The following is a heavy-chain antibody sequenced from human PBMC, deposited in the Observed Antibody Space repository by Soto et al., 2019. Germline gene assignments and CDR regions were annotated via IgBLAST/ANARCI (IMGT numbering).Heavy chain of an antibody. CDR2: INHIGST. CDR1: GGSLSGYF. D-gene: IGHD3-3*01. Sequence: SETLSLTCAVYGGSLSGYFWSWIRQPPGKGLEWIGEINHIGSTNYNPSLKSRVSISADTSKNQFSLRLSSVTAAYTAVYYCARGGDFWSGYRAYYSYMDVWGKGTTVTVSS. J-gene: IGHJ6*03. CDR3: ARGGDFWSGYRAYYSYMDV. V-gene: IGHV4-34*01.